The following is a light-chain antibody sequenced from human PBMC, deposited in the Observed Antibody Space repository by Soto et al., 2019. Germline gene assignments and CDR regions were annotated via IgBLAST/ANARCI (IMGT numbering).Light chain of an antibody. CDR1: QGVRSD. J-gene: IGKJ1*01. Sequence: EIAMTQSPDTLSVSPGDRATLSCRASQGVRSDLAWYQQKAGQSPRLLIYDASNRATGIPARFSGSGSGIDFTLTISSLEPEDFAVYYCQQRSNWLWTFGQGTKVDIK. V-gene: IGKV3D-11*01. CDR2: DAS. CDR3: QQRSNWLWT.